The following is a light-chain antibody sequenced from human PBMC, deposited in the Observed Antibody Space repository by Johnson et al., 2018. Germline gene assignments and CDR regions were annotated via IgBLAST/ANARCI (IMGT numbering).Light chain of an antibody. Sequence: QSVLTQPPSVSAAPGQKVTISCSGSSSNIGNNYVSWYQQLPGTAPKLLIYENNKRPSGTPDRFSGAKSGTSATLGITGLQTGDEADYYCGTWDSSLRAGNVFGTGTKVTVL. CDR3: GTWDSSLRAGNV. J-gene: IGLJ1*01. CDR1: SSNIGNNY. V-gene: IGLV1-51*02. CDR2: ENN.